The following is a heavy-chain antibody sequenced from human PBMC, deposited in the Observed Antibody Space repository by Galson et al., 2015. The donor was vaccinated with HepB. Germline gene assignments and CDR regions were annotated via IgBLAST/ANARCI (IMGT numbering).Heavy chain of an antibody. CDR3: AREISGSYFY. D-gene: IGHD3-10*01. J-gene: IGHJ4*02. CDR1: GFTFNNYA. Sequence: SLRLSCAASGFTFNNYAMSWVRHAPGKGLEWVSAITGSGDKTYYGDSVKGRFTISRDNSKNTLYLQMNSLRAEDTAVYYCAREISGSYFYWGQGTLVTVSS. CDR2: ITGSGDKT. V-gene: IGHV3-23*01.